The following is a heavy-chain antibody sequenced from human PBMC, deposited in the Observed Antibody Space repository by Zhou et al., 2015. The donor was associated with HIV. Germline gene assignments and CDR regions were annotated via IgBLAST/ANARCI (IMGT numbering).Heavy chain of an antibody. CDR2: IIPIFGTA. J-gene: IGHJ6*02. CDR3: ARDRVGAPNYYYYYGMDV. Sequence: QVQLVQSGAEVKKPGSSVKVSCKASGGTFSSYAISWVRQAPGQGLEWMGGIIPIFGTANYAQKFQGRVTITADKSTSTAYMELSSLRSEDTAVYYCARDRVGAPNYYYYYGMDVWGQGTTVTVSS. V-gene: IGHV1-69*06. CDR1: GGTFSSYA. D-gene: IGHD1-26*01.